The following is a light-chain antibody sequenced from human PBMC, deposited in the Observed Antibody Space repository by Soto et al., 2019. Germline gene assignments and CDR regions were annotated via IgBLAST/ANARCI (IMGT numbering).Light chain of an antibody. CDR3: CSYAGSNNYV. Sequence: QSALTQPPSASGSPGQSVTISCTGTSSDVGGYKYVSWFQQHPGKAPKLMICEVSKRPSGVPDRFSGSRSGNTASLTVSGLQAEDEADYYCCSYAGSNNYVFGTGTTLTVL. CDR1: SSDVGGYKY. J-gene: IGLJ1*01. CDR2: EVS. V-gene: IGLV2-8*01.